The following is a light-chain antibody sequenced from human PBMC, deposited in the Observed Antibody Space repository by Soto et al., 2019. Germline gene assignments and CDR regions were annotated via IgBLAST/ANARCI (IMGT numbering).Light chain of an antibody. CDR2: DVS. J-gene: IGLJ2*01. V-gene: IGLV2-14*01. CDR1: SSDVGGYNY. CDR3: SSYTSGSTLLFV. Sequence: QSVLTQPASVSGSPGQSITISCTGTSSDVGGYNYVSWYQQHPGKAPKLMIYDVSNRPSGVSNRFSVSKSGNTASLTISGLQAEDEADYYCSSYTSGSTLLFVFGAGTKLTVL.